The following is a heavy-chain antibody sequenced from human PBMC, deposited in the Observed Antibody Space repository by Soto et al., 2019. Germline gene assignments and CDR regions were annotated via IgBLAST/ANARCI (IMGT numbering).Heavy chain of an antibody. D-gene: IGHD6-13*01. CDR2: ISSSGSTI. J-gene: IGHJ5*02. Sequence: SLRLSCAASGFTFSDYYMGWIRQSPGKGLELVSYISSSGSTIYYADSVKGRFTISRDNAKNSLYLQMNSLRAEDTAVYYCARVNSSPNPNWFDPWGQGTLVTVSS. CDR1: GFTFSDYY. CDR3: ARVNSSPNPNWFDP. V-gene: IGHV3-11*01.